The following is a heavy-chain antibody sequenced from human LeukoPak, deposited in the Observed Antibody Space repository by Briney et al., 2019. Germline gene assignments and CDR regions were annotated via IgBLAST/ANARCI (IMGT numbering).Heavy chain of an antibody. Sequence: GGSLRLSCAASGFTVSSNYMSWVRQAPGKGLEGVSVIYSGGSTYYADSVKGRFTISRDNSKNTLYLQMSSLRAEDTAVYYCVKSSGQQLALDYWGQGILVTVSS. J-gene: IGHJ4*02. CDR1: GFTVSSNY. V-gene: IGHV3-53*05. CDR3: VKSSGQQLALDY. D-gene: IGHD6-13*01. CDR2: IYSGGST.